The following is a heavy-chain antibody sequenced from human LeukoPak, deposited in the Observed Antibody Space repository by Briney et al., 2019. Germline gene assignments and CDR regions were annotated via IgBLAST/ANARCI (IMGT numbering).Heavy chain of an antibody. V-gene: IGHV4-61*08. CDR3: ARTGSSGSFSDY. Sequence: PSQTLSLTCTVSGGSISSGGYYWSWIRQPPGKGLEWIGFIHYTGGTLYNPSLKSRVTLSVDVSKSQFSLSLTSATTADTAVYYCARTGSSGSFSDYWGQGTLVTVSS. CDR1: GGSISSGGYY. J-gene: IGHJ4*02. CDR2: IHYTGGT. D-gene: IGHD3-10*01.